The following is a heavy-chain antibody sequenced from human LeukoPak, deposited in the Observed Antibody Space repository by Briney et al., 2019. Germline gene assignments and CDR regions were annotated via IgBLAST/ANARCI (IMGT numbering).Heavy chain of an antibody. V-gene: IGHV3-21*01. D-gene: IGHD3-9*01. CDR2: ISSSSSYV. J-gene: IGHJ6*03. Sequence: GGSLRLSCAASGLTFSSYSMNWVRQAPGKGLEWVSSISSSSSYVYYADSVKGRFTISRDNAKNSLYLQMNSLRAEDTAVYYCARDSVGYYDILTGYRHDYYYMDVWGKGTTVTVSS. CDR1: GLTFSSYS. CDR3: ARDSVGYYDILTGYRHDYYYMDV.